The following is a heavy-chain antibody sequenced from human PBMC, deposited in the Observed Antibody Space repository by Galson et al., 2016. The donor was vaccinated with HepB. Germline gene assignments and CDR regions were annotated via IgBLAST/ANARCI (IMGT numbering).Heavy chain of an antibody. V-gene: IGHV1-18*01. CDR1: GFPVTDLS. CDR2: INTSKGNT. CDR3: VTRPADGSPYYFDC. J-gene: IGHJ4*02. D-gene: IGHD6-13*01. Sequence: SVKVSCKVSGFPVTDLSIHWVRQAPGQGLEWMGWINTSKGNTYYAQKFQGRVTLTIDTSTSTAYMELRSLISDDAAVYYCVTRPADGSPYYFDCWGQGTLVTVSS.